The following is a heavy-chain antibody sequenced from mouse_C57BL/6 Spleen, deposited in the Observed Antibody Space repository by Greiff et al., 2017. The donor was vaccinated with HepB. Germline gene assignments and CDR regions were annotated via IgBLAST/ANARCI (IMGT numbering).Heavy chain of an antibody. CDR2: IDPSDSAT. CDR3: ARRGLRGDYGMDY. J-gene: IGHJ4*01. Sequence: VQLQQPGAELVRPGSSVKLSCKASGYTFTSYWMHWVKQRPIQGLEWIGNIDPSDSATHYNQKFKDKATLTVDKSSSTDYMQLSSLTSEDAEVYYCARRGLRGDYGMDYWGQGTSVTVSS. V-gene: IGHV1-52*01. CDR1: GYTFTSYW. D-gene: IGHD2-4*01.